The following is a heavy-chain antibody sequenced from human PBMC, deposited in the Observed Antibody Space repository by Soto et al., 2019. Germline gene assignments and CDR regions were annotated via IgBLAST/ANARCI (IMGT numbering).Heavy chain of an antibody. V-gene: IGHV1-18*01. CDR2: ISGYNGNT. J-gene: IGHJ4*02. CDR3: ARGAHGSGYAVY. Sequence: QVQLVQSGSEVKKAGASVKVSCKTSGYTFTTYGINWVRQAPGQGLEWMGWISGYNGNTNYAQKFQGRVTMITDTSRSTVYMELRSLRSEDTAVYYCARGAHGSGYAVYWGQGTLVTVSS. CDR1: GYTFTTYG. D-gene: IGHD3-3*01.